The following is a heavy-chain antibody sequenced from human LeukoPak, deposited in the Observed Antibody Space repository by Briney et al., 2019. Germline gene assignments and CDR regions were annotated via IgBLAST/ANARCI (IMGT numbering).Heavy chain of an antibody. D-gene: IGHD2-15*01. CDR3: ARGEVAALLDAFDI. V-gene: IGHV1-8*01. CDR2: MNPNSGNT. CDR1: GYTFTSYD. Sequence: GASVKVSCKASGYTFTSYDVYWVRQATGQGLEWMGWMNPNSGNTGYAQKFQGRVTMTRNTSISTAYMELSSLRSEDTAVYYCARGEVAALLDAFDIWGQGTMVTVSS. J-gene: IGHJ3*02.